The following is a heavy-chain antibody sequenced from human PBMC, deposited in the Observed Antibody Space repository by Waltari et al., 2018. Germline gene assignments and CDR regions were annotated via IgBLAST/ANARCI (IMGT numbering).Heavy chain of an antibody. J-gene: IGHJ4*02. D-gene: IGHD5-12*01. CDR2: IIPILGRA. CDR3: ASADGYSGYGAYCFDY. V-gene: IGHV1-69*11. CDR1: GGTFSSYA. Sequence: QVQLVQSGAEVKKPGSSVKVSCKASGGTFSSYAISWVRQAPGQGLEWMGGIIPILGRANYAHKFRRRGTITADESTSTDYMELSSVRSEDTTVYYCASADGYSGYGAYCFDYWGQGTLVTVSS.